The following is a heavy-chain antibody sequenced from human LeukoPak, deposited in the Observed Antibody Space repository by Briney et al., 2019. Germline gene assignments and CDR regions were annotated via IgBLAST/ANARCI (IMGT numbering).Heavy chain of an antibody. D-gene: IGHD1-7*01. J-gene: IGHJ6*03. V-gene: IGHV1-2*02. CDR2: INPNTGGT. CDR1: GYTFTGYY. Sequence: ASVKVSCKASGYTFTGYYMHWVRRAPGQGLEWMGWINPNTGGTNYAQKFQGRVTLTRDTSISTAYMELSRLRSDDTAVYYCARDAGTTDYYYYYYMDVWGKGTTVTVSS. CDR3: ARDAGTTDYYYYYYMDV.